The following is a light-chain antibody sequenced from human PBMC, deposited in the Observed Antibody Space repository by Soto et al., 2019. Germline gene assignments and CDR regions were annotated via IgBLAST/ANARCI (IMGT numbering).Light chain of an antibody. CDR1: QSVSSSY. Sequence: DILLTQSPSTLALSPGDRATLSCRASQSVSSSYLAWYQQKPGQAPSLLIYGASTRATGIPDRFSGSGSGTDFTLTITSLEHEEFAVYYCHQYGSSPATFGQGTRWIS. CDR3: HQYGSSPAT. V-gene: IGKV3-20*01. CDR2: GAS. J-gene: IGKJ1*01.